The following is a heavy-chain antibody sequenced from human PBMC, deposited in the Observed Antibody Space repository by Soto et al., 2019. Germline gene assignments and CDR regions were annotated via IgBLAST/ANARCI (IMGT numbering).Heavy chain of an antibody. V-gene: IGHV3-30-3*01. CDR1: GFTFISYA. Sequence: GGSLRLSCAASGFTFISYAIHFFRHAPFKGLEWVAVISYDGSNKYYADSVKGRFTISRDNSKNTLYLQMNSLRAEDTAVYYCARGYSSSSTWFDPWGQGTLVTVSS. J-gene: IGHJ5*02. D-gene: IGHD6-6*01. CDR2: ISYDGSNK. CDR3: ARGYSSSSTWFDP.